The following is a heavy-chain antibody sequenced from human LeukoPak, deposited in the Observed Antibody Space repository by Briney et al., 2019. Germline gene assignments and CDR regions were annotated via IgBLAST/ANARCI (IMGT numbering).Heavy chain of an antibody. Sequence: GGSLRLSCSASGFTFTTYGMNWVRQAPGKGLEWVSGIGGSGVRTYYADSVKGRFTISRDNAKNSLYLQMNSLRAEDTAVYYCARDPEDYYDSSAYYDGFDMWGQGTMVTVSS. D-gene: IGHD3-22*01. J-gene: IGHJ3*02. V-gene: IGHV3-21*01. CDR2: IGGSGVRT. CDR1: GFTFTTYG. CDR3: ARDPEDYYDSSAYYDGFDM.